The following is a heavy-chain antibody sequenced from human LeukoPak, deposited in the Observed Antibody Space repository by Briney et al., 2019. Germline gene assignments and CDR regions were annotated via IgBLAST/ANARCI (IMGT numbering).Heavy chain of an antibody. CDR2: ISSSSSYI. D-gene: IGHD3-3*01. CDR3: ARDLRDYDFWSGYYMVRYYFDY. CDR1: GFTFSSYS. V-gene: IGHV3-21*01. J-gene: IGHJ4*02. Sequence: GGSLRLSCAASGFTFSSYSMNWVRQAPGKGLEWVSSISSSSSYIYYADSVKGRFTISRDNARNSLYLQMNSLRAEDTAVYYCARDLRDYDFWSGYYMVRYYFDYWGQGTLVTVSS.